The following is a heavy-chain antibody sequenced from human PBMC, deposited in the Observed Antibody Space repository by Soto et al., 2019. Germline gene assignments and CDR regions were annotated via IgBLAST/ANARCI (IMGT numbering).Heavy chain of an antibody. V-gene: IGHV3-30*18. D-gene: IGHD1-26*01. Sequence: QVQLVQSGAEVKKPGASVKVSCKASGYTFSNYGMHWVRQAPGKGLEWVTVISSDGNNKYYADSVRGRFTISRDNSKNTLFLQMNSLRAEDTAMYYCAKDRPVKARSGSLSSWGQGTLVTVSS. J-gene: IGHJ5*02. CDR2: ISSDGNNK. CDR3: AKDRPVKARSGSLSS. CDR1: GYTFSNYG.